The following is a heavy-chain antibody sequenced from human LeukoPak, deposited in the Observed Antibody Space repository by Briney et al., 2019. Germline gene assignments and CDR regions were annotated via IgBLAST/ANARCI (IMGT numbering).Heavy chain of an antibody. D-gene: IGHD2-15*01. CDR1: GFTFSSYA. Sequence: PGGSLRLSCAASGFTFSSYAMSWVRQAPGKGLEWASSISSSSDYIDYADSVKGRFTISRDNAKNSLYLHMNSLRAEDTAVYYCAAGKWYGNFWGQGTLVTVSS. CDR2: ISSSSDYI. CDR3: AAGKWYGNF. J-gene: IGHJ4*02. V-gene: IGHV3-21*01.